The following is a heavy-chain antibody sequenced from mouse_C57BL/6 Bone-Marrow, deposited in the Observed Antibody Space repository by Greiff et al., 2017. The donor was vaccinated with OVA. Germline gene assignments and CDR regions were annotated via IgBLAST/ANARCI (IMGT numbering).Heavy chain of an antibody. D-gene: IGHD1-1*01. CDR3: ARALITTVVEGWFAY. CDR1: GFNIKDYY. Sequence: VHVKQSGAELVKPGASVKLSCTASGFNIKDYYMHWVKQRTEQGLEWIGRIDPEDGETKYAPKFKGKATITADTSSNTAYLQLSSLTSEDTAVYYCARALITTVVEGWFAYWGQGTLVTVSA. CDR2: IDPEDGET. V-gene: IGHV14-2*01. J-gene: IGHJ3*01.